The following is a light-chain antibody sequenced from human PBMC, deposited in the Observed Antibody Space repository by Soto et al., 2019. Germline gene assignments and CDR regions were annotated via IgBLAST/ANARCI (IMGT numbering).Light chain of an antibody. CDR3: RQQNNWPPYT. Sequence: EIVLTQSPATLSLSPGERATLSCRASQSVSSYLAWYQQKPGQAPRLLIYDASNRATGIPARFSGSGSGTEFTLLIISLVPQDFFAYYCRQQNNWPPYTFGQGTKLEIK. J-gene: IGKJ2*01. CDR2: DAS. V-gene: IGKV3-11*01. CDR1: QSVSSY.